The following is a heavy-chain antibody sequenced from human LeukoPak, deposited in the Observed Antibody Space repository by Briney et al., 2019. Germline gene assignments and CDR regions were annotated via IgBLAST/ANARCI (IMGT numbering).Heavy chain of an antibody. J-gene: IGHJ4*02. CDR3: ASGSVTTLLFDF. V-gene: IGHV4-39*07. D-gene: IGHD3-10*01. CDR1: GGSISSSSYY. Sequence: SETLSLTCTVSGGSISSSSYYWGWIRQPPGKGLEWIGSIYYSGSTYYNPSLKSRVTISVDTSKNQFSLKLSSVTAADTAVYYCASGSVTTLLFDFWGQGTLVTVSS. CDR2: IYYSGST.